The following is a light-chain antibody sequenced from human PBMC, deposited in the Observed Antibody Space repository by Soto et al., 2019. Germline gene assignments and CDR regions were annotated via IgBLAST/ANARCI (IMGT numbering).Light chain of an antibody. CDR1: NIGSKS. J-gene: IGLJ2*01. Sequence: SYELTQPPSVSVAPGKTARITCGGNNIGSKSVHWYQQKPGQAPVLVIYYDSDRPSGIPERFSGSNSGNTATLTISRVEAGDDADYYCQVWDSSSDRHVVFGGGTKLTV. CDR2: YDS. V-gene: IGLV3-21*04. CDR3: QVWDSSSDRHVV.